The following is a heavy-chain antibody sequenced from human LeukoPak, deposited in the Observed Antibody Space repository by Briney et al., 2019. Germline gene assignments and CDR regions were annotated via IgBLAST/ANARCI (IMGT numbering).Heavy chain of an antibody. D-gene: IGHD3-3*01. CDR2: ISGSSGST. CDR1: GFTFSSYA. V-gene: IGHV3-23*01. J-gene: IGHJ4*02. Sequence: PGGSLRLSCAASGFTFSSYAMSWVRQAPGKGLEWVSAISGSSGSTYYADSVKGRFTISRDNSKNTLYLQMNSLRAEDTAVYYCARAPPAYYDFWSGHNGGYYFDYWGQGTLVTVSS. CDR3: ARAPPAYYDFWSGHNGGYYFDY.